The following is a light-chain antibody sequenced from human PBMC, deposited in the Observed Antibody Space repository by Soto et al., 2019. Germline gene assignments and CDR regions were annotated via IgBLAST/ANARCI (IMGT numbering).Light chain of an antibody. CDR1: QSISNI. CDR2: GAS. Sequence: DLELPQSPSSLSASVGDRVTITCRASQSISNILNWYQHKRGKAPKLLIHGASSLQSGVPFRFTGSGSGTDFSLTITGLQPEDAATYYCQQSYSPLLSFGGGTKLEL. V-gene: IGKV1-39*01. CDR3: QQSYSPLLS. J-gene: IGKJ4*01.